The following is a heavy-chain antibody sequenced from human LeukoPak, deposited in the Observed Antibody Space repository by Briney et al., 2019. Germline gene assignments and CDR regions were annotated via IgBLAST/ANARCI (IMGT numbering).Heavy chain of an antibody. J-gene: IGHJ4*02. V-gene: IGHV3-21*01. CDR2: FLSSSSYI. D-gene: IGHD3-10*01. CDR3: ASVNYYGSGTLRPPGY. Sequence: GGSLRLSCAASGFTFSNYNMNWVRQAPGKGLEWVSSFLSSSSYIYYADSVKGRFTISRDNSKNTLYLQMNSLRAEDTAVYYCASVNYYGSGTLRPPGYWGQGTLVTVSS. CDR1: GFTFSNYN.